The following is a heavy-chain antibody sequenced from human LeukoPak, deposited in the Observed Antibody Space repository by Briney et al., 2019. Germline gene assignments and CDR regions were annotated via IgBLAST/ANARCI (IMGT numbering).Heavy chain of an antibody. CDR2: IWYDGSNT. D-gene: IGHD1-1*01. CDR1: GFTFSSHG. Sequence: GGSLRLSCAASGFTFSSHGMHWVRQAPGKGLEWVAVIWYDGSNTYYADSVKGRFAISRDNSKNMLYLQMNSLRDEDTAVYHCARWGYNKVCDLWGQGTLVTVSS. V-gene: IGHV3-33*01. J-gene: IGHJ4*02. CDR3: ARWGYNKVCDL.